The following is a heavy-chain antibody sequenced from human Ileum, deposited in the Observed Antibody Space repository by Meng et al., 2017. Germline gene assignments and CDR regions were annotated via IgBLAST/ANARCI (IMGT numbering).Heavy chain of an antibody. Sequence: QLQLQQRVAGLLKPSETLSLTFAVHVGSFSGYYWSWIRQSPGQGLEWIGEINHSGSTNYNPSLQSRVTISVDRSKSQFSLELTSVTAADTAVYYCARPAWYSSKRYKYHQLWGLVTLVTVSS. D-gene: IGHD6-13*01. CDR1: VGSFSGYY. CDR2: INHSGST. V-gene: IGHV4-34*01. J-gene: IGHJ1*01. CDR3: ARPAWYSSKRYKYHQL.